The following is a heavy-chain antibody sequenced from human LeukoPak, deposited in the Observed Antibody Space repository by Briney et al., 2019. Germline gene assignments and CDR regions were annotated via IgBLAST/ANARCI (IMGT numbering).Heavy chain of an antibody. CDR3: AKGPSAAGSIGAEYFQH. V-gene: IGHV3-23*01. Sequence: GGSLRLSCAASGFTFSSYAMSWVRQAPGKGLEWVSAISGSGGSTYYADSVKGRFTISRDNSKNTLYLQMNSLRAEDTAVYYCAKGPSAAGSIGAEYFQHWGQGTLVTVSS. J-gene: IGHJ1*01. CDR2: ISGSGGST. CDR1: GFTFSSYA. D-gene: IGHD6-13*01.